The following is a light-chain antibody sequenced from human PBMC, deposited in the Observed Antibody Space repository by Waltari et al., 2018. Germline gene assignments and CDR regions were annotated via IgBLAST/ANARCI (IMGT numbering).Light chain of an antibody. Sequence: AIQMTQSPSSLPASVGDRVTITCRASQDIRSDLGWYQQKPGKAPKLLIYAASTLQSGVPSRFSGRGSGTDFTLTISSLQPEDFATYYCLQDYIYPRTFGQGTKLEIE. V-gene: IGKV1-6*01. CDR2: AAS. CDR3: LQDYIYPRT. CDR1: QDIRSD. J-gene: IGKJ2*01.